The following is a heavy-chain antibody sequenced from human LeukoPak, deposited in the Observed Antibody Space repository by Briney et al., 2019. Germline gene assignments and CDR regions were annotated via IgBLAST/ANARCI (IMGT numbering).Heavy chain of an antibody. CDR3: AKDHNNRRSDVLRYFDY. V-gene: IGHV3-23*01. D-gene: IGHD4-17*01. J-gene: IGHJ4*02. Sequence: GGSLRLSCAASGFTFSSYGMSWVCQAPGKGLEWVSTISGSGGSTYYADSVKGRFAISRDNFKTTLYLQMNSLRAEDSAVYYCAKDHNNRRSDVLRYFDYWGQGTLVTVST. CDR2: ISGSGGST. CDR1: GFTFSSYG.